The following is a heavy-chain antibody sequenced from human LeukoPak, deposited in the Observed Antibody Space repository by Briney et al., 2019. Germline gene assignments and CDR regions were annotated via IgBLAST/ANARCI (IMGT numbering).Heavy chain of an antibody. CDR1: GFTFSSYE. V-gene: IGHV3-48*03. J-gene: IGHJ4*02. CDR2: ISSSGSTI. D-gene: IGHD2-2*01. CDR3: ARDMGYCSSSNCYTYYLDY. Sequence: GGSLRLSCAASGFTFSSYEMNWVRQAPGKGLEWVSYISSSGSTIYYGDSVKGRFTISRDNAKNSLYLQMNSLRGEDTAVYYCARDMGYCSSSNCYTYYLDYWGQGTLVTVSS.